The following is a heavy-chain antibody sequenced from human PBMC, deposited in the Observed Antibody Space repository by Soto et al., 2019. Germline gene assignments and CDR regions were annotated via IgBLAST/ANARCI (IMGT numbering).Heavy chain of an antibody. D-gene: IGHD6-19*01. Sequence: QPGGSLRLSSTASKFTFSSDAMNWVRQAPGKGLEWVSYISSSGRTIYYADSVKGRFTISRDNAKNSLYLQMNSLRDEDTAMYYCARDRGLSSGWPVFDPWGQGTLVTVSS. CDR3: ARDRGLSSGWPVFDP. J-gene: IGHJ5*02. V-gene: IGHV3-48*02. CDR2: ISSSGRTI. CDR1: KFTFSSDA.